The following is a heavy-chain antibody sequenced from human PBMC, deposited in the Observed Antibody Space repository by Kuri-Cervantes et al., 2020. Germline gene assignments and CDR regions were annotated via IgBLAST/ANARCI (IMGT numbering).Heavy chain of an antibody. CDR2: INHVRST. Sequence: SETLSLTCAVYGGSLSGYYWSWIRQPPGKGLEWIGEINHVRSTNYNPSLKSRVTISVDTSKNQFSLKLSSVTAADTAVYYCVRGRLGMRANWFDPWGQGSLVTVSS. CDR1: GGSLSGYY. D-gene: IGHD7-27*01. CDR3: VRGRLGMRANWFDP. J-gene: IGHJ5*02. V-gene: IGHV4-34*01.